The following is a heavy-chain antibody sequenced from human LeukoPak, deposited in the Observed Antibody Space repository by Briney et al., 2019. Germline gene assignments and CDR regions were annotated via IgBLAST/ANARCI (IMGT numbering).Heavy chain of an antibody. CDR2: ISSSSSCT. D-gene: IGHD3-10*01. CDR1: GFTFSDYY. J-gene: IGHJ4*02. V-gene: IGHV3-11*06. CDR3: ARDPTPVLLWFGESDHRGNFDY. Sequence: PGGSLRLSCAASGFTFSDYYMSWIRQATGPGLEWVSYISSSSSCTNYADCVKGRFTISRDNAKNSLYLQMNSLRAEDTAVYYCARDPTPVLLWFGESDHRGNFDYWGQGTLVTVSS.